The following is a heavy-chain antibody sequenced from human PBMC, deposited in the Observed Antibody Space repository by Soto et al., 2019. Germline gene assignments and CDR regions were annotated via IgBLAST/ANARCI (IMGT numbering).Heavy chain of an antibody. V-gene: IGHV1-3*01. CDR2: INAGNGNT. CDR3: ARVQGYDYVWGSYRYGMDV. J-gene: IGHJ6*02. CDR1: GYTFTSYA. Sequence: QVPLVQSGAEVKKPGASVKVSCKASGYTFTSYAMHWVRQAPGQRLEWMGWINAGNGNTKYSQKFQGRVTITRDTSASTAYMELSSLRSEDTAVYYCARVQGYDYVWGSYRYGMDVWGQGTTVTVSS. D-gene: IGHD3-16*02.